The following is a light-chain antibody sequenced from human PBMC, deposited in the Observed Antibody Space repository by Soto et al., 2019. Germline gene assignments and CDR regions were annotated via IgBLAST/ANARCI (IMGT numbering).Light chain of an antibody. Sequence: EIVLTQSPGTLSLSPGERATLSCRASERLSSVYLAWYQQRPGQPPRLLIYGASNSDTGIPDRFSGSGSGTDFTLIINRLEPEDVAIYYCQQYGGSPRITFGQGTRLEIK. CDR1: ERLSSVY. CDR3: QQYGGSPRIT. V-gene: IGKV3-20*01. J-gene: IGKJ5*01. CDR2: GAS.